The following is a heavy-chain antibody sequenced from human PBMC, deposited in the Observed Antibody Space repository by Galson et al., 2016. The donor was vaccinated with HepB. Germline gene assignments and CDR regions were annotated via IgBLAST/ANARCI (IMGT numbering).Heavy chain of an antibody. CDR3: ARVLRSVWFGDSVYEDSLYYYVMDV. J-gene: IGHJ6*02. CDR1: GGSISSFY. V-gene: IGHV4-59*01. Sequence: SETLSLTCTVSGGSISSFYWSWIRQPPGKGLEWIGYIYYSGSTNYNPSLKSRATISLDTSENQFSLRVSSVTAADTAVYYCARVLRSVWFGDSVYEDSLYYYVMDVWGQGTTVIDSS. D-gene: IGHD3-10*01. CDR2: IYYSGST.